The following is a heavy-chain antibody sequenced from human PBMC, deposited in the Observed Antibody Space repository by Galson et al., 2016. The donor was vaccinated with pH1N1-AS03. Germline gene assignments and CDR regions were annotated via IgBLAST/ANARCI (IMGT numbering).Heavy chain of an antibody. CDR1: GFTFSSYA. J-gene: IGHJ4*02. V-gene: IGHV3-23*01. CDR3: AKARVRRECDRENHCDY. Sequence: SLRLSCAASGFTFSSYAMTWVRQAPGKGLEWVSTISASGVTTDYADSVKGRFTISRDNSRDTVYLQINSLRAEDTALYYCAKARVRRECDRENHCDYWGQGTLVTVSS. CDR2: ISASGVTT. D-gene: IGHD5-24*01.